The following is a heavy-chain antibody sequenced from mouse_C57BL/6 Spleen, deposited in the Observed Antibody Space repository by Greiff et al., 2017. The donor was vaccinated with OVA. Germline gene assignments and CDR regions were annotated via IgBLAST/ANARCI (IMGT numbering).Heavy chain of an antibody. D-gene: IGHD1-1*01. V-gene: IGHV3-6*01. CDR1: GYSITSGYY. Sequence: ESGPGLVKPSQSLSLTCSVTGYSITSGYYWNWIRQFPGNKLEWMGYISYDGSNNYNPSLKNRISITRDTSKNQFFLKLNSVTTEDTATYYCARGGYYGSGAMDYWGQGTSVTVSS. CDR3: ARGGYYGSGAMDY. CDR2: ISYDGSN. J-gene: IGHJ4*01.